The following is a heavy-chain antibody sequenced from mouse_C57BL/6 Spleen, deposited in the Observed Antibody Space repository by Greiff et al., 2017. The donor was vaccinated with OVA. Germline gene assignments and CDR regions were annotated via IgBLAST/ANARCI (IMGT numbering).Heavy chain of an antibody. D-gene: IGHD3-2*02. CDR1: GYTFTSYW. CDR2: IDPSDSYT. J-gene: IGHJ3*01. V-gene: IGHV1-50*01. Sequence: VQVVESGAELVKPGASVKLSCKASGYTFTSYWMQWVKQRPGQGLEWIGEIDPSDSYTNYNQKFKGKATLTVDTSSSTAYMQLSSLTSEDSAVYYCARTAQATAWFAYWGQGTLVTVSA. CDR3: ARTAQATAWFAY.